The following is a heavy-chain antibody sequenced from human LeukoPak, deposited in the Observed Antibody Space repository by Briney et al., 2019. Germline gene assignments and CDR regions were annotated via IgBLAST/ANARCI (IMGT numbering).Heavy chain of an antibody. D-gene: IGHD5-24*01. CDR2: IHHSGVT. J-gene: IGHJ4*02. Sequence: SETLSLTCDVSGASISSYYWDWIRQPPGNGLEWIGSIHHSGVTYSNPSLRSRLTLSVDMSKNHFSLNLSSVTAADTAVYYCARRDNSFDSWGQGTLVTVSS. V-gene: IGHV4-39*02. CDR3: ARRDNSFDS. CDR1: GASISSYY.